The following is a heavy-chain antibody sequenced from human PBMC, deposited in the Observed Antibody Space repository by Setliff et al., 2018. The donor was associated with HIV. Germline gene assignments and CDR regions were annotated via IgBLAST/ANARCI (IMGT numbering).Heavy chain of an antibody. CDR1: GYAFTSQF. V-gene: IGHV1-69-2*01. Sequence: ASVKVSCKASGYAFTSQFMHWVRQAPGQGLEWMGRIDPENDETKYSQKFQVRFTMTADRSTDTAYMELSGLRSEDTAIYYCVLYSTGASRFDYWGQGTLVTVSS. D-gene: IGHD2-8*01. CDR3: VLYSTGASRFDY. J-gene: IGHJ4*02. CDR2: IDPENDET.